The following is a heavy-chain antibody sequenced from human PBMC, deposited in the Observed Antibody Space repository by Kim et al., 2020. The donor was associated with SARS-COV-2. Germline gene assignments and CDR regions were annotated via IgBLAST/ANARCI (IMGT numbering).Heavy chain of an antibody. J-gene: IGHJ6*02. D-gene: IGHD3-22*01. CDR2: IYPGDSDT. V-gene: IGHV5-51*01. CDR1: GYSFTSYW. CDR3: ARHPNYYDSSATRGCYGMGV. Sequence: GESLKISCKGSGYSFTSYWIGWVRQMPGKCLEWMGIIYPGDSDTRYSPSFQGQVTISADKSISPAYLQWSSLKASDAAMYDCARHPNYYDSSATRGCYGMGVWGQGTPVNVSS.